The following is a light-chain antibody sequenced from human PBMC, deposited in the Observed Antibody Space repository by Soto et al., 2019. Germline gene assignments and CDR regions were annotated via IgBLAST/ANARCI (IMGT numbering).Light chain of an antibody. CDR1: QSVGIK. Sequence: EKAMTQSPATLSVSPGERATLSCRASQSVGIKLGWYQQKPGQSPRLIIYDASTRAAGIPARFSGSGSGTEFTLTISSLQSEDFAVYYCHQYNDWPTWTFGQGTKVEVK. CDR2: DAS. V-gene: IGKV3-15*01. CDR3: HQYNDWPTWT. J-gene: IGKJ1*01.